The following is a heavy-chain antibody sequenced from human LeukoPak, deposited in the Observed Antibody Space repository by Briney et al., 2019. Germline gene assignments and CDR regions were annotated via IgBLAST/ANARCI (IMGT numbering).Heavy chain of an antibody. CDR3: ARDPRNYYDSSGYSVNFDY. V-gene: IGHV1-18*01. J-gene: IGHJ4*02. CDR1: GYTFTSHG. CDR2: TSDYSGNT. D-gene: IGHD3-22*01. Sequence: ASVKVSCKASGYTFTSHGISWVRQAPGQGLEWMGWTSDYSGNTKNAQKLQGRVTMTTDTSTSTAYMELRSLRSDDTAVYYCARDPRNYYDSSGYSVNFDYWGQGTLVTVSS.